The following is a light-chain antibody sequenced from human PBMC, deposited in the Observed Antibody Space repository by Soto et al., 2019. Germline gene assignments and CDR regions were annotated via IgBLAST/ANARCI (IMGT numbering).Light chain of an antibody. J-gene: IGLJ2*01. CDR1: NIGSKS. CDR2: DDS. V-gene: IGLV3-21*02. Sequence: SYELTQPPSVSVAPGQTARITCGGNNIGSKSVHWYQQKPGQAPVLVVYDDSDRPSGSPERFPGSNTGNTATLTISRVEAGDEADYYCQVWDSSSDHVVFGGGTKLTVL. CDR3: QVWDSSSDHVV.